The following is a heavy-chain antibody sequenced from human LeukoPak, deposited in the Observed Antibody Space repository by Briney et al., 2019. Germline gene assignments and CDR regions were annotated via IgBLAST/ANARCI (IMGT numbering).Heavy chain of an antibody. D-gene: IGHD2-21*02. J-gene: IGHJ4*02. CDR2: ISSSGTG. Sequence: GGSLRLSCAASGFTFSDYFMSWIRQAPGKGLEWLSHISSSGTGCYTDSVKGRATISRDNAKNSLYLQMNSLRAEDTAVYYCARPAYCGGNCYYFPDYWGQGTLVTVSS. CDR3: ARPAYCGGNCYYFPDY. CDR1: GFTFSDYF. V-gene: IGHV3-11*04.